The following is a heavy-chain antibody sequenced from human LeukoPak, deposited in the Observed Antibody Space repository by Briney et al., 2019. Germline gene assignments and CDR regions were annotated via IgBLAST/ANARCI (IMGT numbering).Heavy chain of an antibody. J-gene: IGHJ4*02. Sequence: ASVKVSRKASGYTFTTYGISWVRQAPGQGLEWMAWISAYNGNTNYAQNLQGRFTMTTDTSTTTAYTELRSLRSDDTAFYYCARRTYSSSSSLFDYWGQGTLVTVSS. V-gene: IGHV1-18*01. CDR2: ISAYNGNT. CDR3: ARRTYSSSSSLFDY. CDR1: GYTFTTYG. D-gene: IGHD6-6*01.